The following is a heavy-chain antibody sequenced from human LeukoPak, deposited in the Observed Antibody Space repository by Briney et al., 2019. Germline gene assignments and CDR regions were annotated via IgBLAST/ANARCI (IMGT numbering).Heavy chain of an antibody. CDR2: ISYDSEGD. CDR1: GFSLSIYG. D-gene: IGHD3-16*01. Sequence: GGSLRLSCATSGFSLSIYGVNWVRQAPGKGLEWVAAISYDSEGDFHVDSVKGRFTISRDNSKNTLYLQMNSLRVEDTAVYYCAKDGGNWYDSRGNHLMRSYMDVWGKGTTVTVSS. CDR3: AKDGGNWYDSRGNHLMRSYMDV. J-gene: IGHJ6*03. V-gene: IGHV3-30*18.